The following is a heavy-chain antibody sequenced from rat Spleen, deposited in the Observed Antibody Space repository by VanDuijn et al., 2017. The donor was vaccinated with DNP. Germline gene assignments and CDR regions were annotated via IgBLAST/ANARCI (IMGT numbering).Heavy chain of an antibody. J-gene: IGHJ2*01. CDR2: ISYDGATT. CDR3: TRGPIYYSTSYIPDY. D-gene: IGHD1-2*01. CDR1: GFTFSDNY. Sequence: EVQLVESVGGLVQPGRSLKLSCAASGFTFSDNYMACVRQAPTKGLEWVASISYDGATTYYRDSVKGRFTVSRDNAQNTLYLQMNSLRSEDTATYYCTRGPIYYSTSYIPDYWGQGVMVTVSS. V-gene: IGHV5-20*01.